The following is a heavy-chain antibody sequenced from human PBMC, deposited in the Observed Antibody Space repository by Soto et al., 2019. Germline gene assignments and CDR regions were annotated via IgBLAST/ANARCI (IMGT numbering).Heavy chain of an antibody. CDR2: ISYGGNT. Sequence: QVQLQESGPGLVKPSQTLSFTCTVSGDSISSSGHYWSWVRQHPGKGLEWIGYISYGGNTHFNPSLKSRLTISVDTSKNHFSLKLSSVTAADTAVYYCARASTYPGMYAEVLDYWGQGSLVTVSS. CDR3: ARASTYPGMYAEVLDY. J-gene: IGHJ4*02. V-gene: IGHV4-31*03. CDR1: GDSISSSGHY. D-gene: IGHD2-8*01.